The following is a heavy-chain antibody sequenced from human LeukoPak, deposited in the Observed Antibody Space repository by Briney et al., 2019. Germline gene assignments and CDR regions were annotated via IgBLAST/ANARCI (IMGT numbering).Heavy chain of an antibody. CDR1: GFSFTSYW. V-gene: IGHV3-7*01. Sequence: GGSLRLSCAASGFSFTSYWMRWVRQAAGKGLEWVANIKPDGSDKYYVDSVKGRFTISRDNAKNSLYLEMDTLRAEDTAVYYCVGDPGDYWGQGTLVTVSS. CDR3: VGDPGDY. CDR2: IKPDGSDK. J-gene: IGHJ4*02.